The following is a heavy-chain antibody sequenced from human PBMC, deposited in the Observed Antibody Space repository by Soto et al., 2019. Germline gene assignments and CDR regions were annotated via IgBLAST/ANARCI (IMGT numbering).Heavy chain of an antibody. J-gene: IGHJ4*02. CDR2: ISSSSSYI. CDR1: GFTFSSYS. D-gene: IGHD2-2*01. CDR3: ARVRNNMVPAAETDY. Sequence: GGSLRLSCAASGFTFSSYSMNWVRQAPGKGLEWVSSISSSSSYIYYADSVKGRFTISRDNAKNSLYLQMNSLRAEDTAVYYCARVRNNMVPAAETDYWGQGTLVTVSS. V-gene: IGHV3-21*01.